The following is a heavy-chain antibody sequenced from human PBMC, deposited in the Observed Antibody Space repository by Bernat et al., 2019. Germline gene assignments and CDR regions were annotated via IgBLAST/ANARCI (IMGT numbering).Heavy chain of an antibody. D-gene: IGHD2-2*02. CDR3: AKWACSSTGCYNWFDP. V-gene: IGHV3-23*01. CDR1: GFTFSNYA. Sequence: EVQLLESGGGLVQPGGSLRLSCVASGFTFSNYAMSWVRQVPGKGLEWVSDISDRGNGAHYADSVKGRFTISRDNSKNTLYVQMNSLRVEDTAVYYCAKWACSSTGCYNWFDPWGQGTPVTVSS. CDR2: ISDRGNGA. J-gene: IGHJ5*02.